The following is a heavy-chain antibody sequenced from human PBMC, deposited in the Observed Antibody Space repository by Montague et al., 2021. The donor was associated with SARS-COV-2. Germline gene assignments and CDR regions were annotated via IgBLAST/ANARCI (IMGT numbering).Heavy chain of an antibody. CDR3: AHKKSGWPNEFAF. CDR1: GFSLDSRGVG. Sequence: PALVKPTQTLTLTSTFSGFSLDSRGVGVGWFRQPPGQALECLALIYWNDDKRYSPSLKTRLTVTKDTSKNQVVLTMTNMDPVDTATYFCAHKKSGWPNEFAFWGQGAVVTVPS. V-gene: IGHV2-5*01. D-gene: IGHD6-19*01. J-gene: IGHJ4*03. CDR2: IYWNDDK.